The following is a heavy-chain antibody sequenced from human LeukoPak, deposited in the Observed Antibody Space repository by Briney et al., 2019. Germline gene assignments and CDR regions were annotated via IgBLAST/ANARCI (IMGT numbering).Heavy chain of an antibody. V-gene: IGHV1-69*04. CDR1: GGTFSSYA. J-gene: IGHJ4*02. Sequence: PVKVSCKASGGTFSSYAISWVRQAPGQGLEWMGRIIPILGIANYAQKFQGRVTITADKSTSTAYMELSSLRSEDTAVYYCARGRDGGDYVFDYWGQGTLVTVSS. CDR3: ARGRDGGDYVFDY. CDR2: IIPILGIA. D-gene: IGHD4-17*01.